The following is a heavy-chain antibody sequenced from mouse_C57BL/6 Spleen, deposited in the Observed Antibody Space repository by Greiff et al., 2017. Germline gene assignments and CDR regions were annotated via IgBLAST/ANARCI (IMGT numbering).Heavy chain of an antibody. D-gene: IGHD2-2*01. Sequence: QVQLKQSGAELVKPGASVKLSCKASGYTFTSYWMQWVNQRPGQGLEWIGEIDPSDSYTNYNQKFKGKATLTVDTSSSTAYMQLSSLTSEDAAVYYCARRLVNDFDYWGQGTTLTVSS. V-gene: IGHV1-50*01. J-gene: IGHJ2*01. CDR2: IDPSDSYT. CDR3: ARRLVNDFDY. CDR1: GYTFTSYW.